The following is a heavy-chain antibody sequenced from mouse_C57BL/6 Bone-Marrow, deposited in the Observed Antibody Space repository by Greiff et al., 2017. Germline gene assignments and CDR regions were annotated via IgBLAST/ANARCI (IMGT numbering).Heavy chain of an antibody. CDR3: ARSRGKSYYFDY. CDR2: IDPETGGT. CDR1: GYTFTDYE. D-gene: IGHD2-1*01. V-gene: IGHV1-15*01. J-gene: IGHJ2*01. Sequence: VQLQQSGAELVRPGASVTLSCKASGYTFTDYEMHWVKQTPVHGLEWIGAIDPETGGTAYNQKFKGKATLTADTSSSTAYMQLSSLTSEDTAVYYCARSRGKSYYFDYWGKGTTLTVSS.